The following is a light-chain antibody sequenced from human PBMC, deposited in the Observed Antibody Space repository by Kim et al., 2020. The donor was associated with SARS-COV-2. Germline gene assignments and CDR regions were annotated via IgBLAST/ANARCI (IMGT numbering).Light chain of an antibody. CDR2: DAS. CDR3: QEYNSDFT. CDR1: QTISTW. Sequence: SASVGDRVTITCRVSQTISTWLAWYQQKPGKPPNALISDASSLESGVPSRFSGSGSGTEFTLTISSLQPDDFATYYCQEYNSDFTFGPGTKVDIK. J-gene: IGKJ3*01. V-gene: IGKV1-5*01.